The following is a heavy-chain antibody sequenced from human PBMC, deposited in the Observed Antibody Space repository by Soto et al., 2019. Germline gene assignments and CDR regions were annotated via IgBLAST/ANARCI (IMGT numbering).Heavy chain of an antibody. D-gene: IGHD6-6*01. CDR3: ASPLYSSSSNSGMDV. J-gene: IGHJ6*02. V-gene: IGHV5-10-1*01. CDR1: GYSFTIYW. CDR2: IDPSDSYT. Sequence: PGESLKISCNGSGYSFTIYWISWVRQMPGKGLEWMGRIDPSDSYTNYSPSFQGHVTISADKSISTAYLQWSSLKASDTAMYYCASPLYSSSSNSGMDVWGQGTTVTVSS.